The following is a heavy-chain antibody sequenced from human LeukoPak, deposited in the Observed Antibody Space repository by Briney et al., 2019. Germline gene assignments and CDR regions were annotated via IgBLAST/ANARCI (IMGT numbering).Heavy chain of an antibody. V-gene: IGHV3-23*01. J-gene: IGHJ3*02. Sequence: AGGSLRLSCAASGFTFSSYAMSWVRQAPGKGLEWVSAISGSGGSTYYADSVKGRFTISRDNSKNTLYLQMNSLRAEDTAVYYCARRCGGSCFYAFDIWGQGTMVTVSS. D-gene: IGHD2-15*01. CDR2: ISGSGGST. CDR1: GFTFSSYA. CDR3: ARRCGGSCFYAFDI.